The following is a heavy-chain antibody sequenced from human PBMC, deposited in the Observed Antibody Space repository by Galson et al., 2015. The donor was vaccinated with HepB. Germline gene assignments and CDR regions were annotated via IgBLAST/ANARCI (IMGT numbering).Heavy chain of an antibody. D-gene: IGHD2-21*01. J-gene: IGHJ2*01. Sequence: SVKVSCKASGYTFTSYGISWVRQAPGQGLEWMGWISAYNGNTNYAQKLQGRVTMTTDTSTSTAYLELRSLRSDDTAVYYCARDCCGGEEGGWYFDFWDRGSLVPVSS. V-gene: IGHV1-18*04. CDR3: ARDCCGGEEGGWYFDF. CDR2: ISAYNGNT. CDR1: GYTFTSYG.